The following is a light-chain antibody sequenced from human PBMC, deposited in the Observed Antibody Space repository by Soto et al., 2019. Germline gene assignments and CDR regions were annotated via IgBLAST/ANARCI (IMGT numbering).Light chain of an antibody. CDR2: DAS. CDR3: QQYDNLPIT. V-gene: IGKV1-33*01. Sequence: DIQMTQSPSSLSASVGDRFTITCHASQDISNYLNWYQQNTGKAPKLLIYDASNLETGVPSRFSGSGSGTDFTFTISSLQPEDVATYYCQQYDNLPITFGQGTRLEIK. J-gene: IGKJ5*01. CDR1: QDISNY.